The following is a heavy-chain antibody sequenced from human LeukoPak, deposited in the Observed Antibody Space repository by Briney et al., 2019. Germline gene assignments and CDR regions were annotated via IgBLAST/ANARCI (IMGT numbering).Heavy chain of an antibody. V-gene: IGHV1-2*02. D-gene: IGHD2-2*01. CDR3: ARDRCSSTSCYGLSGDY. CDR2: INPNSGGT. Sequence: ASVKVSCKASGYTFTGYYMHWERQAPGQGLEWMGWINPNSGGTNYAQKFQGRVTMTRDTSISTAYMELSRLRSDDTAVYYCARDRCSSTSCYGLSGDYWGQGTLVTVSS. J-gene: IGHJ4*02. CDR1: GYTFTGYY.